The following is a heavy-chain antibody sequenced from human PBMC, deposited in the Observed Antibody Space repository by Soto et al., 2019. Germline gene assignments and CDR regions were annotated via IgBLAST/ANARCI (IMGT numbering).Heavy chain of an antibody. D-gene: IGHD3-22*01. CDR1: GGSINSYY. CDR2: IYYSGST. J-gene: IGHJ4*02. Sequence: SETLSLTCTVSGGSINSYYCSWIRQPPGKGLEWIGYIYYSGSTNYNPSLKSRVTISVDTSKNQFSLKLSSVTAADTAVYYCASLRGSYYYDSSGPAPRRYYFDYWGQGTLVTVSS. V-gene: IGHV4-59*01. CDR3: ASLRGSYYYDSSGPAPRRYYFDY.